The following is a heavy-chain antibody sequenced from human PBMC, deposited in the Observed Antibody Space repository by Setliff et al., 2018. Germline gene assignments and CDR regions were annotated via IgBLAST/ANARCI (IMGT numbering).Heavy chain of an antibody. V-gene: IGHV4-34*01. CDR1: GGSFSGYY. Sequence: SETLSLTCAVYGGSFSGYYWSWIRQPPGKGLEWIGEINHSGSTNNNPSLKSRVTISVDTSKNQFSLKLSSVTAADTAVYYCARFAGSSWVDYWGQGTLVTVSS. D-gene: IGHD6-13*01. J-gene: IGHJ4*02. CDR2: INHSGST. CDR3: ARFAGSSWVDY.